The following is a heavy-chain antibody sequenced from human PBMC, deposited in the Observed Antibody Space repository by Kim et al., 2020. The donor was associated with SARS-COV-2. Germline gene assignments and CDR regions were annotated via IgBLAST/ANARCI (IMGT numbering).Heavy chain of an antibody. CDR3: AGHGHRERKISWYRKDYYGLDV. CDR2: LYYSGKT. Sequence: SETLSLTCAVSGGPIDSGYYYWGWIRQTPGKGLEWIGSLYYSGKTYYNPSLKSLATISVDAANKQFSLKVTSVTAADTAVYYCAGHGHRERKISWYRKDYYGLDVWGQGTRVIVS. D-gene: IGHD6-13*01. V-gene: IGHV4-39*01. J-gene: IGHJ6*02. CDR1: GGPIDSGYYY.